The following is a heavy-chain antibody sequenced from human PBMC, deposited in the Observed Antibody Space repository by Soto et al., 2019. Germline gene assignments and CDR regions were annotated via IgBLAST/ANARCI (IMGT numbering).Heavy chain of an antibody. CDR2: MNPNSGNT. CDR3: ARAKLPIKNYYYYYMDV. Sequence: ASVKVSCKASGYTFTSYDINWVRQATGQGLEWMGWMNPNSGNTGYAQKFQGRVTMTRNTSISTAYMELSSLRSEDTAVYYCARAKLPIKNYYYYYMDVWGKGTTVTVSS. J-gene: IGHJ6*03. CDR1: GYTFTSYD. D-gene: IGHD2-15*01. V-gene: IGHV1-8*01.